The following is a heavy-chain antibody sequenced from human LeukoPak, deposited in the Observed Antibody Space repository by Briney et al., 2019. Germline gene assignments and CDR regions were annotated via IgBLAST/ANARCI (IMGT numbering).Heavy chain of an antibody. CDR2: SYHSGST. CDR3: ARASSSWINFDY. CDR1: RYSLSSGYY. J-gene: IGHJ4*02. Sequence: SETLSLTCSLSRYSLSSGYYWGWIRQPPGKGLEWIGSSYHSGSTYYNPSLNSRVTISVDTSKNQFSLKLSSVTAADTAVDYCARASSSWINFDYWGQGTLVTVSS. V-gene: IGHV4-38-2*01. D-gene: IGHD6-13*01.